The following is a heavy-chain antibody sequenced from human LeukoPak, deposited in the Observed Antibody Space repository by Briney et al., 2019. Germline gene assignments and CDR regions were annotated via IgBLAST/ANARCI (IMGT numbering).Heavy chain of an antibody. CDR1: GFTFSNAW. CDR3: TSSGYYYADAFDI. V-gene: IGHV3-15*01. CDR2: IKSKTDGGTT. D-gene: IGHD3-22*01. J-gene: IGHJ3*02. Sequence: GGSLRLSCAASGFTFSNAWMSWVRQAPGKGREWVGRIKSKTDGGTTDYAAPVKGRFTISRDDSKNTRYLQMNSLKTEDTAVHYCTSSGYYYADAFDIWGQGTMVTVSS.